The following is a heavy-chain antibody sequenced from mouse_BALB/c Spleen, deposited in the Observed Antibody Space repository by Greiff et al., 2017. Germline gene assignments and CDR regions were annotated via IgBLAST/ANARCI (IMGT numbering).Heavy chain of an antibody. V-gene: IGHV3-2*02. CDR3: ARGGNYFDY. J-gene: IGHJ2*01. Sequence: VQLKQSGPGLVKPSQSLSLTCTVTGYSITSDYAWNWIRQFPGNQLEWMGYISYSGSTSYNPSLKSRISITRDTSKNQFFLQLNSVTTEDTATYYCARGGNYFDYWGQGTTLTVSA. CDR2: ISYSGST. CDR1: GYSITSDYA.